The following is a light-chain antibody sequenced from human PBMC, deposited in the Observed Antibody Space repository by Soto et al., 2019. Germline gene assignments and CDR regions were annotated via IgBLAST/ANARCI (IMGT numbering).Light chain of an antibody. CDR3: QEYDSSRTR. CDR1: QSVSSSY. Sequence: EIVLTQSPGTLSLSPGERATLSCRASQSVSSSYLAWYQQNRGQAPRLLIYGASSRAPGIPDRFGGSGSGTDFTLTISRLEPEDYGLYYCQEYDSSRTRFGQGIKVDIK. CDR2: GAS. J-gene: IGKJ1*01. V-gene: IGKV3-20*01.